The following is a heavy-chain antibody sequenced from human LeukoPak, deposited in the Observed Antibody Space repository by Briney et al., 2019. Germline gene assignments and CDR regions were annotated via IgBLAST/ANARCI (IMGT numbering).Heavy chain of an antibody. J-gene: IGHJ4*02. CDR2: IFYSGTT. V-gene: IGHV4-59*01. D-gene: IGHD3-22*01. CDR3: ARGGWNKSDY. CDR1: GGSISSYY. Sequence: SETLSLTCTVSGGSISSYYWSWIRQPPGKGLEWIGFIFYSGTTNYNPSLKGRVTISVDTSKNQFSLKLSSVTAADTAVYYCARGGWNKSDYWGQGTLVTVSS.